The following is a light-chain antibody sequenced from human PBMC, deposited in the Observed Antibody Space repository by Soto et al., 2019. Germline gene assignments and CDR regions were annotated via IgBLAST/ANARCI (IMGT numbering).Light chain of an antibody. Sequence: ESGLTQSPATLSLSPGERATLSCRASPSVSNSLAWYQHKPGQAPRLLIYDASNRATGVPTRFSGSGSGTDFTLTISRLEPEDFAVYYCQQYGSSPWTFGQGTKVDI. J-gene: IGKJ1*01. V-gene: IGKV3-20*01. CDR1: PSVSNS. CDR2: DAS. CDR3: QQYGSSPWT.